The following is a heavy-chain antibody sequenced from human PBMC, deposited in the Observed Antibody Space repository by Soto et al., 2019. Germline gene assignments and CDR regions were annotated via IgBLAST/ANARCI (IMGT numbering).Heavy chain of an antibody. CDR2: ISSSSSYI. CDR3: ARDCSGGSCYDY. D-gene: IGHD2-15*01. V-gene: IGHV3-21*01. J-gene: IGHJ4*02. CDR1: GFTFSSYS. Sequence: EVQLVESGGGLVKPGGSLRLSCAASGFTFSSYSMNWVRQAPGKGLEWVSSISSSSSYIYYADSVKGRFTISRDNAKNSLYLQMNSLRAEDTAVYYCARDCSGGSCYDYWCQGTMVTVSS.